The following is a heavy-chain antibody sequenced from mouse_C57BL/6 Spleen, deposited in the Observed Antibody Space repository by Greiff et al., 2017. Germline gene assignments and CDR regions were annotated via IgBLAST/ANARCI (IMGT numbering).Heavy chain of an antibody. J-gene: IGHJ4*01. Sequence: EVKLVESGGDLVKPGGSLKLSCAASGFTFSSYGMSWVRQTTDKRLGWVATISSGGSYTYYPDSVKGRVTISRDTAKNTLYLQMSSLKSEDTAMYYCAREFITTVVESSEAMYDWGQGTSVTVSS. CDR1: GFTFSSYG. CDR3: AREFITTVVESSEAMYD. D-gene: IGHD1-1*01. V-gene: IGHV5-6*01. CDR2: ISSGGSYT.